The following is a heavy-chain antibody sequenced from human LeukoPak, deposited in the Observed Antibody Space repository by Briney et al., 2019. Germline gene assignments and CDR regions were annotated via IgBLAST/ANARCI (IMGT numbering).Heavy chain of an antibody. J-gene: IGHJ4*02. CDR3: ARARLWELGIFDY. Sequence: ASVKVSCKASGYTFTGYYMHWVRQAPGQGLEWMGWINPNSGGTNYAQKFQGRVTMTRDTSISTAYMELSRLRSDDTAVYYCARARLWELGIFDYWGQGTLVTVSS. CDR1: GYTFTGYY. V-gene: IGHV1-2*02. D-gene: IGHD1-26*01. CDR2: INPNSGGT.